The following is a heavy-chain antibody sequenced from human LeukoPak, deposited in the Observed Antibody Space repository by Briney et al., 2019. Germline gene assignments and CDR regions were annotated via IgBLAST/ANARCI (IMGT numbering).Heavy chain of an antibody. CDR2: ISAYNGNT. CDR1: GYTFTSYG. D-gene: IGHD3-9*01. V-gene: IGHV1-18*01. Sequence: GASVKVSCKASGYTFTSYGISWVRQAPGQGLEWMGWISAYNGNTNYAQKLQGRVTMTTDTSTSTAYMELRSLRSDDTAVYYCARDLLVRYFDWLSPWDCYYGMDVWGQGTTVTVSS. CDR3: ARDLLVRYFDWLSPWDCYYGMDV. J-gene: IGHJ6*02.